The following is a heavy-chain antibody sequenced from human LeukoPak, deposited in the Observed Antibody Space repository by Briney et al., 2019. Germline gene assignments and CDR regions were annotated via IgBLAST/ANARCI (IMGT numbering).Heavy chain of an antibody. V-gene: IGHV1-58*02. J-gene: IGHJ3*02. D-gene: IGHD2-15*01. CDR2: IVVGNGNT. Sequence: ASVKVSCKTSGFTFTSSAMQWVRQARGQRLEWIGWIVVGNGNTNYAQKFQERVTITRDMSTSTAYMELSSLRSEDTAVYYCAADPALGYCSGGSCYPRPDDAFDIWGQGTMVTVSS. CDR1: GFTFTSSA. CDR3: AADPALGYCSGGSCYPRPDDAFDI.